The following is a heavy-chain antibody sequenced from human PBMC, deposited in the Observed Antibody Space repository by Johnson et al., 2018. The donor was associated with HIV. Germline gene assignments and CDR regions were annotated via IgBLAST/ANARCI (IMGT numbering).Heavy chain of an antibody. J-gene: IGHJ3*02. CDR2: ISYDGSNK. D-gene: IGHD5-24*01. V-gene: IGHV3-30*03. Sequence: QVQLVESGGGVVQPGRSLRLSCAASGFTFSSYGMHWVRQAPGKGLEWVAVISYDGSNKYFADSEKGRFTISRDNSKNTLYLQMNSLRAEDTAVYYCAIDGYNYAVDIWGQGTMVTVSS. CDR3: AIDGYNYAVDI. CDR1: GFTFSSYG.